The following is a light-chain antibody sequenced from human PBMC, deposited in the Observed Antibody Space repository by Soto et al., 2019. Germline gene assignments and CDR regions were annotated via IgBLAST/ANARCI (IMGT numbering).Light chain of an antibody. CDR2: GAS. CDR3: QQYNNWSPYT. V-gene: IGKV3-15*01. J-gene: IGKJ2*01. Sequence: EIVMTQSAATLSVSPAERATLSCSASQSVSSNLAWYQQKPGQAPRLLIYGASTRHTGIPARFSGSGSGTEFNRTISSLQSEGFAVYYCQQYNNWSPYTFGQSTKLEIK. CDR1: QSVSSN.